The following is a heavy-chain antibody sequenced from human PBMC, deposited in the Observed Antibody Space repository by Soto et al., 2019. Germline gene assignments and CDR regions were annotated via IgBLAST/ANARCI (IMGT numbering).Heavy chain of an antibody. Sequence: EVQLVESGGGLVQPWGSLRLSCAASGFTFSNYWMYWVRQAPGKGLEWVSGINSDGSVSSYADSVKGRLTISRDNVKNTLYLQMDSLRAEDTAVYYCARGDCVGGTCYSLAGSFYYFMDVWGKGNTVTVFS. V-gene: IGHV3-74*02. CDR1: GFTFSNYW. J-gene: IGHJ6*03. CDR2: INSDGSVS. D-gene: IGHD2-15*01. CDR3: ARGDCVGGTCYSLAGSFYYFMDV.